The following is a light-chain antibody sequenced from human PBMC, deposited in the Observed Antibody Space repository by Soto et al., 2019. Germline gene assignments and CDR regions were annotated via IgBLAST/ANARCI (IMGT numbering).Light chain of an antibody. CDR2: DDN. J-gene: IGLJ1*01. Sequence: QSVLTQPPSVSAAPGQKVTISCSRSSSNIGGNSVSWYQQLPGTAPKLLIYDDNKRPSGIPDRFSGSKSGTPATLGISGFQTGDEADYYCGSWDSSLSAYVFGTGTKVTVL. CDR3: GSWDSSLSAYV. V-gene: IGLV1-51*01. CDR1: SSNIGGNS.